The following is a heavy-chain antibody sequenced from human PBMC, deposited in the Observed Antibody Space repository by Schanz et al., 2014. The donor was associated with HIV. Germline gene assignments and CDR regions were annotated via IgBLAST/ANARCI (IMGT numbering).Heavy chain of an antibody. CDR3: VRDSYAYGTTYYFEH. D-gene: IGHD1-1*01. Sequence: VQEGEAGGGVVQPGRSLRLSCAASAFTFSTYALHWVRQAPGKGLEWVAVISYDGNYKSYPSSVKFLFTLSRDNSKNEVFLQMSGLRAADTAVYYCVRDSYAYGTTYYFEHWGQGTLVTVSS. J-gene: IGHJ4*02. CDR1: AFTFSTYA. CDR2: ISYDGNYK. V-gene: IGHV3-30-3*01.